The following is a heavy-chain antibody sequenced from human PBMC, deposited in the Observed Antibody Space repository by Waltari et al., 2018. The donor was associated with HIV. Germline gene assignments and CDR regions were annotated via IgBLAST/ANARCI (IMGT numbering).Heavy chain of an antibody. V-gene: IGHV3-48*01. CDR3: ARDGAVAGFYHYYAMDV. CDR2: ISSSTNII. Sequence: EGQLLESGGALVQAGGSLRLCCAAAGFTVGSYSLIWFRQAPGKGLEWISYISSSTNIIDYADSVKGRFTISRDNVNKSLYLQMNSLRAEDTAVYYCARDGAVAGFYHYYAMDVWGQGTTVTVSS. J-gene: IGHJ6*02. D-gene: IGHD6-19*01. CDR1: GFTVGSYS.